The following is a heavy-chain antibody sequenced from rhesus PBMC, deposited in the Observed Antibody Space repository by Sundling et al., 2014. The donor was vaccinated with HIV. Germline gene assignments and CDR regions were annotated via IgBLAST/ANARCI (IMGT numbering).Heavy chain of an antibody. D-gene: IGHD1-20*01. CDR2: ISSGGDYT. Sequence: EVQLVESGGGLVQPGGSLRLSCAASGFTFTNCAMYWVRQAPGKGLEWISAISSGGDYTYYADSVKGRITVSRDNSENTLSLQMNSLRTEDTAVYYCAKGLFGTNYGLDSWGLGVVVTVSS. J-gene: IGHJ6*01. V-gene: IGHV3-103*01. CDR1: GFTFTNCA. CDR3: AKGLFGTNYGLDS.